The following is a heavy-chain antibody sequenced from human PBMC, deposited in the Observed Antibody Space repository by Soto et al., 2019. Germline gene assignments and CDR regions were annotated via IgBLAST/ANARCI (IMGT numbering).Heavy chain of an antibody. J-gene: IGHJ4*02. CDR3: AKDRGIGLLGFGAPNGYFDY. D-gene: IGHD3-10*01. Sequence: GGSLRLSCAAPGFTFSSYALSWVRQAQGKGLEWVSAISGSGGSTYYADSVKGRFTISRDNSKNTLYLQMNSLRAEDTAVYYCAKDRGIGLLGFGAPNGYFDYWGQGTLVTVSS. CDR2: ISGSGGST. V-gene: IGHV3-23*01. CDR1: GFTFSSYA.